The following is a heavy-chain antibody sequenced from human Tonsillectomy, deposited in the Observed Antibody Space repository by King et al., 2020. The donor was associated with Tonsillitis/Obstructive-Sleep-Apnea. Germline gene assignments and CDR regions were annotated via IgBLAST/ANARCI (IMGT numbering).Heavy chain of an antibody. CDR3: ATRFWSGYFHYYYMDV. J-gene: IGHJ6*03. CDR1: GFTFSDHY. CDR2: TRNKANSYTT. D-gene: IGHD3-3*01. V-gene: IGHV3-72*01. Sequence: VQLVESGGGLVQPGGSLRLSCAASGFTFSDHYMDWVRQAPGKGLEWVGLTRNKANSYTTEYAASVKGRFTISRDDSKNLLYLQMKSLKTEDTAVYYFATRFWSGYFHYYYMDVWGKGTTVTVSS.